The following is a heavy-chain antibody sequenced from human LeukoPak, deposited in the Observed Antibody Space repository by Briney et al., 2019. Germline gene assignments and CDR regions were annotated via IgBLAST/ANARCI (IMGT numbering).Heavy chain of an antibody. CDR3: ASLGITYYYGSGNSWFDP. Sequence: SETLSLTCTVSGGSISSYYWSWIRQPPGKGLEWIGYIYYSGSTNYNPSLKSRLTISLDMSKNQFSLKLTSVTAADTAVYYCASLGITYYYGSGNSWFDPWGQGTLVTVSS. CDR1: GGSISSYY. CDR2: IYYSGST. D-gene: IGHD3-10*01. V-gene: IGHV4-59*12. J-gene: IGHJ5*02.